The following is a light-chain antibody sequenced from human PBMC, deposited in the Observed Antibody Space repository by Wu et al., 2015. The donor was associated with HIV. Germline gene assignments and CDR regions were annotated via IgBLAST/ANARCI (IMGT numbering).Light chain of an antibody. Sequence: EIVMTQSPATLSVSPGERATLSCRASQSISNNLAWYQQKPGQAPRLLFYGTSTRATGIPARFSGSGSGTEFTLTISSMQSEDFAIYYCQQYNNWPRTFGQGTKAEIK. CDR1: QSISNN. V-gene: IGKV3-15*01. CDR3: QQYNNWPRT. J-gene: IGKJ1*01. CDR2: GTS.